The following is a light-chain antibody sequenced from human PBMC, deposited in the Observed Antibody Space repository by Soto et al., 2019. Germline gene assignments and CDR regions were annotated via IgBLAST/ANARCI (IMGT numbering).Light chain of an antibody. CDR3: QQYGRSPT. Sequence: EIVLTQSPGTLSLSPGERATLSCRSSQSVSSNYLAWYQQKPDQAPRLVIYDVSGRATGIPDRFSGSGSGTDFTLTSSRLEPGDFAVYYCQQYGRSPTFGQGTKVDIK. J-gene: IGKJ1*01. CDR2: DVS. CDR1: QSVSSNY. V-gene: IGKV3-20*01.